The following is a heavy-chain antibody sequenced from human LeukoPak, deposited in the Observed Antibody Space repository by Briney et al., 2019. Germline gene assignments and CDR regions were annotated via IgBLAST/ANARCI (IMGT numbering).Heavy chain of an antibody. CDR1: GGSISSSGYY. CDR3: ASSLTAYYMDV. V-gene: IGHV4-31*03. J-gene: IGHJ6*03. D-gene: IGHD7-27*01. CDR2: IYYSGGT. Sequence: SETLSLTCTVSGGSISSSGYYWSWIRQHPGKGLEWIGYIYYSGGTYYNPSLKSRVTISVDTSKNQFSLKLSSVPAADTAVYYCASSLTAYYMDVWGKGTTATVSS.